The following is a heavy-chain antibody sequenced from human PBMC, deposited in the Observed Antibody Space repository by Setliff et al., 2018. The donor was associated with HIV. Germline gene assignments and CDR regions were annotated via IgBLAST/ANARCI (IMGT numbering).Heavy chain of an antibody. Sequence: GASVKVSCKASGYTFSNYGISWLRQAPGQGPEWMGWISGDNGDTNYAQKFQGRLTMTTDTSTSTAYMELRSLRSDDTAVYYCARARITMIGDAFDIWGQGTMVTVSS. J-gene: IGHJ3*02. D-gene: IGHD3-22*01. CDR3: ARARITMIGDAFDI. CDR1: GYTFSNYG. CDR2: ISGDNGDT. V-gene: IGHV1-18*01.